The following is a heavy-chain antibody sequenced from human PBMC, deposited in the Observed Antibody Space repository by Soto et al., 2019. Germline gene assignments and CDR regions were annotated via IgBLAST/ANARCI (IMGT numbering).Heavy chain of an antibody. CDR2: INGDGSVT. D-gene: IGHD6-19*01. CDR3: VRVKETSGWGAFDY. Sequence: EVQLVESGGGLVQPGGSLRLSCTASGFTFSGFWMHWVRQAPGKGLVWVSRINGDGSVTNYADSVKGRFTISRDNAKNTRSLRMSRLRVEDTAVYYCVRVKETSGWGAFDYWGQGTLVTVSS. V-gene: IGHV3-74*01. J-gene: IGHJ4*02. CDR1: GFTFSGFW.